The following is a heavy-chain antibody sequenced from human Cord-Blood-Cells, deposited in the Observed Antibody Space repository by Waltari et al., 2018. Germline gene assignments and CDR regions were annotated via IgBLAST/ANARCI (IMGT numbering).Heavy chain of an antibody. D-gene: IGHD3-10*01. J-gene: IGHJ2*01. Sequence: QVQLVQSGAEVKKPGSSVKVSCQASGGTFSSYAISGVRQAPGQGLEWMGGIVPILGTANYAQKFQGRVTITADESTSTAYMELSSLRSEDTAVYYCARGPVLLWFGELLGTNFDLWGRGTLVTVSS. CDR2: IVPILGTA. V-gene: IGHV1-69*01. CDR1: GGTFSSYA. CDR3: ARGPVLLWFGELLGTNFDL.